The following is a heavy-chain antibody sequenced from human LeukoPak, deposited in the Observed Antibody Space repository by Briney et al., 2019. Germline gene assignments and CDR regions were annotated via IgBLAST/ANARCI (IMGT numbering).Heavy chain of an antibody. J-gene: IGHJ4*02. Sequence: PGGSLRLSCAASGFTFSSYWMSWVRQAPGKGLEWVANIKQDGSEKYYVDSVKGRFTISRDNAKNSLYLQMNSLRAEDTAVYFCARGYDSSGYYPALWYFDYWGRGTLVTVSS. CDR1: GFTFSSYW. V-gene: IGHV3-7*03. D-gene: IGHD3-22*01. CDR3: ARGYDSSGYYPALWYFDY. CDR2: IKQDGSEK.